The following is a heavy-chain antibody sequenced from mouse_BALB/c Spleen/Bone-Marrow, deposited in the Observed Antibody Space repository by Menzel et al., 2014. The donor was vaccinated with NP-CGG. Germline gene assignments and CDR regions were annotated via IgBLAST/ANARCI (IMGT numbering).Heavy chain of an antibody. J-gene: IGHJ2*01. CDR1: GFTFSSFG. CDR3: VRSGSSSGYFDY. CDR2: ISSGSSTI. D-gene: IGHD1-1*01. Sequence: EVKVEESGGGLVQPGGSRKLSCAASGFTFSSFGMHWVRQAPEKGLKWVAYISSGSSTIYYGDTVMGRFTVSRDNPKNTLFLQMTSLRSEDTATYYCVRSGSSSGYFDYWGQGTTLTVSS. V-gene: IGHV5-17*02.